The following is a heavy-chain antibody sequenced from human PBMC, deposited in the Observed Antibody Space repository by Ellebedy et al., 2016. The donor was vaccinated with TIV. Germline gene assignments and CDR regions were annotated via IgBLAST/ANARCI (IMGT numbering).Heavy chain of an antibody. CDR2: IYSGGSI. J-gene: IGHJ6*03. CDR3: ATRDYDLWSGVSYYYYMDV. CDR1: GFTVSSNY. D-gene: IGHD3-3*01. V-gene: IGHV3-53*01. Sequence: GESLKISXAASGFTVSSNYMSWVRQAPGKGLEWVSVIYSGGSIFYADSVKGRFTISRDNSKNTLYLQMNSLRAEDTAVYYCATRDYDLWSGVSYYYYMDVWGKGTTVTVSS.